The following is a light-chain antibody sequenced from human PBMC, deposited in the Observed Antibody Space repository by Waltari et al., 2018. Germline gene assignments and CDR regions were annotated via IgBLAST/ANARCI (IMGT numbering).Light chain of an antibody. CDR2: EDN. Sequence: NFMLTQPHSVSESPGKTVTISCTGSSGSIATNYVQWFQQRPGSAPTIVIYEDNLRPAGVPDRFSGSIDSSSTSASLTISGLKTEDEADYYCQSYDGNNVVFGGGTKLTVL. CDR3: QSYDGNNVV. V-gene: IGLV6-57*02. J-gene: IGLJ3*02. CDR1: SGSIATNY.